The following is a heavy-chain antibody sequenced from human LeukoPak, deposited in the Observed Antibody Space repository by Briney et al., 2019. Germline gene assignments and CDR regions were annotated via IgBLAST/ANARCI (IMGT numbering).Heavy chain of an antibody. J-gene: IGHJ5*02. CDR2: IYYSGST. CDR3: ARGTIFGNWFDP. Sequence: SETLSRTCTVSGGSISSYYWSWIRQPPGKGLEWIGYIYYSGSTNYNPSLKSRVTISVDTSKNQFSLKLSSVTAADTAVYYCARGTIFGNWFDPWGQGTLVTVSS. D-gene: IGHD3-3*01. V-gene: IGHV4-59*01. CDR1: GGSISSYY.